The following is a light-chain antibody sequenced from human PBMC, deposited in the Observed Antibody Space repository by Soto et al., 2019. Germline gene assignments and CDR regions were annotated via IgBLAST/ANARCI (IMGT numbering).Light chain of an antibody. CDR2: GVT. J-gene: IGLJ2*01. CDR3: NSFMTSSTLDVI. V-gene: IGLV2-14*03. CDR1: SSDIGGYNY. Sequence: QSALTQPASVSGSPGQSITISCTGTSSDIGGYNYVSWYQHHPGKAPRLLVYGVTNRPPGVSNRFSGSKSGNTASLTISGLQAEDEDDYYCNSFMTSSTLDVIFGGGTKVTVL.